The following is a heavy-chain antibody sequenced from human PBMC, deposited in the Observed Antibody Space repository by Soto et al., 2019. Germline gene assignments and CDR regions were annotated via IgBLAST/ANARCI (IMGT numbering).Heavy chain of an antibody. D-gene: IGHD3-10*01. CDR2: IRSKANSYAT. CDR1: GFTFSGSA. CDR3: TRRDYYGSGSYYKYYYYGMDV. Sequence: GGSLRLSCAASGFTFSGSAMHWVRQASGKGLEWVGRIRSKANSYATAYAASVKGRFTISRDDSKNTAYLQMNSLKTEDTAVYYCTRRDYYGSGSYYKYYYYGMDVWGQGTTVTVSS. V-gene: IGHV3-73*01. J-gene: IGHJ6*02.